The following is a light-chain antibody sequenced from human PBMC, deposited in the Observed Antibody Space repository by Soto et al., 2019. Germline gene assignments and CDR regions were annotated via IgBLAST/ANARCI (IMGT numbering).Light chain of an antibody. CDR3: QQYNDWPPRWT. J-gene: IGKJ1*01. CDR1: QSVSTY. CDR2: SAS. V-gene: IGKV3-15*01. Sequence: EIVMTQSPATLSVSPGERVTVSCRASQSVSTYLAWYQQKPGQAPRLLIYSASTRATGIPARFSGGGSGTEFTLTISSLQYENFAVYICQQYNDWPPRWTFGQGTKVEIK.